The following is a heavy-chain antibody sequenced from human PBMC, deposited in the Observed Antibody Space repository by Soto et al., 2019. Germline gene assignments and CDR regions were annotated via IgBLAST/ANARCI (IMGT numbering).Heavy chain of an antibody. CDR3: AKDMALGYSSSWDYGMDV. J-gene: IGHJ6*02. CDR2: ISWNSGSI. CDR1: GFTFDDYA. Sequence: EVQLVESGGGLVQPGRSLRLSCAASGFTFDDYAMHWVRQAPGKGLEWVSGISWNSGSIGYADSVKGRFTISRDNAKNSLYLQMNSLRAEDTALYFCAKDMALGYSSSWDYGMDVWGQGTTVTVSS. D-gene: IGHD6-13*01. V-gene: IGHV3-9*01.